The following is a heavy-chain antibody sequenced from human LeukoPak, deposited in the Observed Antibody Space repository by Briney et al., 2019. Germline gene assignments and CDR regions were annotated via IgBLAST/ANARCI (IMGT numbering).Heavy chain of an antibody. J-gene: IGHJ4*02. CDR3: AVPYYYDSSGYYHIFDY. D-gene: IGHD3-22*01. CDR2: INPNSGGT. Sequence: ASVKVSCKASGYTFTGYYMHWVRQAPGQGLEWMGWINPNSGGTNYAQKFQGRVTTTRDTSISTAYMELSRLRSDDTAVYYCAVPYYYDSSGYYHIFDYWGQGTLVTVSS. V-gene: IGHV1-2*02. CDR1: GYTFTGYY.